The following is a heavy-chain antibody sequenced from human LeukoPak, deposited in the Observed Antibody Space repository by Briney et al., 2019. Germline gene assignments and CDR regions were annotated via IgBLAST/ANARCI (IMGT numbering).Heavy chain of an antibody. J-gene: IGHJ4*02. CDR1: GFTVSSNY. CDR2: IYSGGST. D-gene: IGHD6-19*01. V-gene: IGHV3-53*01. Sequence: GGSLRLSCAASGFTVSSNYMSWVRQAPGKGLEWVSVIYSGGSTYYADSVKGRFTISRDNSKNTLYLQMNSLRAEDTDVYYCARGIAVAGTNYFDYWGQGTLVTVSS. CDR3: ARGIAVAGTNYFDY.